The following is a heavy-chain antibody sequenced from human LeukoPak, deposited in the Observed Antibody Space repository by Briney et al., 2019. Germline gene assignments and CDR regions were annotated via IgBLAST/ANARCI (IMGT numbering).Heavy chain of an antibody. Sequence: PSETLSLTCTVSGGSISSYYWSWTRQPPGKGLEWIGYIYYSGSTNYNPSLKSRVTISVDTSKNQFSLKLSSVTAADTAVYYCAREGTGVLPTPPRREGFDYWGQGTLVTVSS. CDR2: IYYSGST. D-gene: IGHD1-14*01. CDR1: GGSISSYY. CDR3: AREGTGVLPTPPRREGFDY. J-gene: IGHJ4*02. V-gene: IGHV4-59*12.